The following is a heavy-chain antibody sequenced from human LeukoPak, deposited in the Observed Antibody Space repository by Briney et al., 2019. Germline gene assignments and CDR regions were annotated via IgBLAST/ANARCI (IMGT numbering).Heavy chain of an antibody. Sequence: ASVKVSCKASGYTFTGYYIHWVRQAPGQGLEWMGRINPYSGGTNSAQKFQGRVTMTRHMSISTAYMDLSRLRSDDTAVYYCAKTGIAAADTDYWGQGTLVTVSS. V-gene: IGHV1-2*06. J-gene: IGHJ4*02. D-gene: IGHD6-13*01. CDR1: GYTFTGYY. CDR2: INPYSGGT. CDR3: AKTGIAAADTDY.